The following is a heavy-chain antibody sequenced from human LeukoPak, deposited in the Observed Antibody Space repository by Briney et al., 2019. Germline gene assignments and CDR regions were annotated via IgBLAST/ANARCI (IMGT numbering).Heavy chain of an antibody. CDR3: ARVGELEPFDY. D-gene: IGHD1-1*01. CDR1: GGSISSGGYY. CDR2: IYYSGST. J-gene: IGHJ4*02. Sequence: PSQTLSLTCTVSGGSISSGGYYWSWIRQHPGKGLEWIGYIYYSGSTYYNPSLKSRVTISVDTSKNPFSLKLSSVTAADTAVYYCARVGELEPFDYWGQGTLVTVSS. V-gene: IGHV4-31*03.